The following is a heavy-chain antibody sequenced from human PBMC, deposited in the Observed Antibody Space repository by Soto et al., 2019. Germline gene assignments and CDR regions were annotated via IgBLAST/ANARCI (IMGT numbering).Heavy chain of an antibody. V-gene: IGHV1-69*01. CDR1: GGTFSSYA. J-gene: IGHJ4*02. D-gene: IGHD3-16*01. CDR3: ASSITFGGFMVIGLDY. CDR2: IIPIFGTA. Sequence: QVQLVQSGAEVKKPGSSVNVSCKASGGTFSSYAISWVRQAPGQGLEWMGGIIPIFGTANYAQKFQGRVTIAADESTSTAYREVSSLRSEDTAVYYCASSITFGGFMVIGLDYWGQGTLVTVSS.